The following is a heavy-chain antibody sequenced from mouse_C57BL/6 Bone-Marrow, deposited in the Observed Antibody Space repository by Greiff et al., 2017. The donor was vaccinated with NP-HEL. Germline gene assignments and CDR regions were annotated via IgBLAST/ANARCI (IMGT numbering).Heavy chain of an antibody. CDR1: DFNIKDDY. D-gene: IGHD2-4*01. V-gene: IGHV14-4*01. J-gene: IGHJ3*01. CDR3: TTLYYDYDRFAY. Sequence: VQLKQSGAELVRPGASVKLSCTASDFNIKDDYMHWVKQRPEQGLEWIGWIDPENGDTEYASKFQGKATITADTSSNTAYLQLSSLTSEDTAVYYCTTLYYDYDRFAYWGQGTLVTVSA. CDR2: IDPENGDT.